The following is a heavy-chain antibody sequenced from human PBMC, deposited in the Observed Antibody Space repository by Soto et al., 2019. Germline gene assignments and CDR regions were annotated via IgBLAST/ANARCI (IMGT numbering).Heavy chain of an antibody. CDR1: DGPTSDYS. J-gene: IGHJ5*02. Sequence: PSLPMPLPCAVFDGPTSDYSWSRISQHPGKGLEWIGEINHSGSTYYNPSLKSRVTMTRDTSTSTVYMELSGLRSEDTAVYYCARDLARQQLVPNWFDPWGQGTLVTVSS. V-gene: IGHV4-34*10. CDR2: INHSGST. D-gene: IGHD6-13*01. CDR3: ARDLARQQLVPNWFDP.